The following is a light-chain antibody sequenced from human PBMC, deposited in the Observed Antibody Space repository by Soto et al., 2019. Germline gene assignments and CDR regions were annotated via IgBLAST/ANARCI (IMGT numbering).Light chain of an antibody. CDR2: KVS. J-gene: IGKJ5*01. CDR3: MQGTHWPIT. CDR1: QSLVHSDGIAY. V-gene: IGKV2-30*02. Sequence: DVDMTQSPLSLPVTLGQPASISCRSSQSLVHSDGIAYFSWFQQRPGRSPRRLIYKVSNRDSGVPARFSGSGSGTDFALKISRVEAEDVGVYYCMQGTHWPITFGQGTRLEIK.